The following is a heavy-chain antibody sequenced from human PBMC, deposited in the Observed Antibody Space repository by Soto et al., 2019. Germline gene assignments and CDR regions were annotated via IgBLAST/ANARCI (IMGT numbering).Heavy chain of an antibody. V-gene: IGHV3-33*01. J-gene: IGHJ4*02. D-gene: IGHD4-17*01. CDR3: ARAPLTTVTTFDY. Sequence: QVQLVESGGGVVQPGRSLRLSCAASGFTFSSYGMHWVRQAPGKGLEWVAVIWYDGSNKYYADSVKGRFTISRDNSKNTLYLQMNSLRAEDTAVYYCARAPLTTVTTFDYWGQGTLVTVSP. CDR2: IWYDGSNK. CDR1: GFTFSSYG.